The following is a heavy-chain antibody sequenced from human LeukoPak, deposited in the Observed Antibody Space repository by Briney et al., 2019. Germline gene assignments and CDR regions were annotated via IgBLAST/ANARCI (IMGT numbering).Heavy chain of an antibody. CDR1: GYSFTSYA. Sequence: GASVKVSCTASGYSFTSYAMNWVRQAPGQGLEWMGWINTNTGNPTYAQGFTGRCVFSLDTSVSTAYLQISSLKAEDTAVYSCARVAEYSSGWYDPFDYWGQGTLVTVSS. CDR3: ARVAEYSSGWYDPFDY. V-gene: IGHV7-4-1*02. CDR2: INTNTGNP. D-gene: IGHD6-19*01. J-gene: IGHJ4*02.